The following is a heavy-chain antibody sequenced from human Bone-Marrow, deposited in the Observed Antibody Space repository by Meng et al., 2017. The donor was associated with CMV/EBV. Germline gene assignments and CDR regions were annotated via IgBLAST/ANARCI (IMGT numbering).Heavy chain of an antibody. Sequence: LSLTCAASGFTFSSYGMHWVRQAPGKGLEWVAFIRYDGSNKYYADSVKGRFTISRDNSKNTLYLQMNSLRAEDTAVYYCARNTLLGFDPWGQGTLVTVSS. CDR1: GFTFSSYG. CDR3: ARNTLLGFDP. V-gene: IGHV3-30*02. J-gene: IGHJ5*02. CDR2: IRYDGSNK.